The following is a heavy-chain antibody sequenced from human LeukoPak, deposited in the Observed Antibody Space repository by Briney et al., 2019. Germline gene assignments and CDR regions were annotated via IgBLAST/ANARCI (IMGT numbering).Heavy chain of an antibody. Sequence: GASVKVSCKASGNTFTSYYMHWVRQAPGQGLEWMGVINPSGGYTTYAQKLQGRVTMTTDTSTSTAYMELRSLRSDDTAVYYCAIERGRDGYNYGTFDYWGQGTLVTVSS. CDR3: AIERGRDGYNYGTFDY. D-gene: IGHD5-24*01. J-gene: IGHJ4*02. CDR1: GNTFTSYY. V-gene: IGHV1-46*01. CDR2: INPSGGYT.